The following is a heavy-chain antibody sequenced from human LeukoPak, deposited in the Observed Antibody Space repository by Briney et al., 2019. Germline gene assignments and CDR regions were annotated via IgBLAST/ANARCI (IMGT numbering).Heavy chain of an antibody. V-gene: IGHV3-48*04. CDR2: IDARSGIV. CDR3: ARTYDFGRGPPGDAFDN. Sequence: GGSLRLSCAASGFMFTDHALSWVRQAPGKGLEWVSYIDARSGIVYYADSVQGRFTISRDDAKDSVFLQMNSLRVDDTAVYYCARTYDFGRGPPGDAFDNWGQGTLVTVPS. D-gene: IGHD3-3*01. J-gene: IGHJ3*02. CDR1: GFMFTDHA.